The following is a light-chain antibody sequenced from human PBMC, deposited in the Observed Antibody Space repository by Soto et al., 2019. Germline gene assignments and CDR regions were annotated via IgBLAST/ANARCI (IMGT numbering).Light chain of an antibody. CDR2: DVS. V-gene: IGLV2-14*01. CDR1: RSDVGGYNY. J-gene: IGLJ1*01. Sequence: QSALTQPASVSGSPGQSITISCTGTRSDVGGYNYVSWYQQHPGKAPKLMIYDVSNRPSGVSNRVSGSKSGNTASLTISGLQAEDEADYYCSSYTSSSTLVFGTGTKLTVL. CDR3: SSYTSSSTLV.